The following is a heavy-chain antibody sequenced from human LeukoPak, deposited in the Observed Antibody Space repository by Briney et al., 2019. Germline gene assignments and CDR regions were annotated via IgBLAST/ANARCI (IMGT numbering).Heavy chain of an antibody. V-gene: IGHV3-48*03. CDR1: GFRFSSYE. J-gene: IGHJ4*02. CDR3: VRGDRYFFDY. CDR2: IGNTGRTI. Sequence: GGSLRLSCAASGFRFSSYEMNWVRQAPGRGLEWVSYIGNTGRTIYYVDSAKGRFTVSRDNAKNSLYLQMNSLRAEDTAIYYCVRGDRYFFDYWGQGTLVTVSS. D-gene: IGHD1-14*01.